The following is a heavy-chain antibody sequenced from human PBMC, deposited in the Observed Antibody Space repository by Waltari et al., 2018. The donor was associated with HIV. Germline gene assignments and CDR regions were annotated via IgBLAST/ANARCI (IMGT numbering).Heavy chain of an antibody. V-gene: IGHV3-23*01. CDR1: GFTFSTNA. CDR2: ISGSGSST. Sequence: EVQLLESGGGLVQPGGSLRLSCAASGFTFSTNALSWVRQAPGKGLEWVSSISGSGSSTYYADAREGRFTISRDNSKNTLYLQMNSLRAEDTAAYYCAKVPQYISSSIYYYGMDVWGQGTTVTVSS. J-gene: IGHJ6*02. CDR3: AKVPQYISSSIYYYGMDV. D-gene: IGHD6-6*01.